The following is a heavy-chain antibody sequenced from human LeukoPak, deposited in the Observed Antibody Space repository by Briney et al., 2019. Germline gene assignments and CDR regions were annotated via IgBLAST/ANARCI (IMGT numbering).Heavy chain of an antibody. CDR3: ARGPELLWYAFDI. CDR1: GYTFTSYD. Sequence: ASVKVSCKASGYTFTSYDINWVRQATGRGLEWMGWMNPNSGNTGYAQKFQGRVTMTRNTSISTAYMELSSLRSEDTAVYYCARGPELLWYAFDIWGQGTMVTVSS. V-gene: IGHV1-8*01. CDR2: MNPNSGNT. J-gene: IGHJ3*02. D-gene: IGHD3-10*01.